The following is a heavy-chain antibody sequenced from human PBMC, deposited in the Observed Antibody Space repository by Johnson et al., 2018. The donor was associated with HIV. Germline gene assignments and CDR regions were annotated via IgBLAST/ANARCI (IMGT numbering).Heavy chain of an antibody. J-gene: IGHJ3*02. CDR3: AKDTMIREEDAFDI. CDR2: ISWNSGSI. D-gene: IGHD3-22*01. CDR1: GFTFDDYA. V-gene: IGHV3-9*01. Sequence: VQLVESGGGLVQPGRSLRLSCAASGFTFDDYAMHWVRQAPGKGLEWVSGISWNSGSIGYADSVKGRFTISRDNAKNSLYLQMNSLRAEDTALYYCAKDTMIREEDAFDIWGQGTMVTVSS.